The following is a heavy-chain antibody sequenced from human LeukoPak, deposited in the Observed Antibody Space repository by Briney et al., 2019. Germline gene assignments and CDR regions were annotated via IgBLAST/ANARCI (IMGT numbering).Heavy chain of an antibody. Sequence: GGSLRLSCAASGFTLSSSRMNWVRQAPGKGLEWVSSITSSGSDIYYADSVKGRFTISRDNAKNSLYLQMNSLRAEDTAVYYCARATVTYYHFDYWGQGTLVTVSS. CDR2: ITSSGSDI. CDR3: ARATVTYYHFDY. V-gene: IGHV3-21*01. J-gene: IGHJ4*02. D-gene: IGHD4-17*01. CDR1: GFTLSSSR.